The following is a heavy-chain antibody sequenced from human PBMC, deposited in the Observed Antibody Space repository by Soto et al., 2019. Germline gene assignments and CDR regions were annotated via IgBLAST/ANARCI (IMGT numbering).Heavy chain of an antibody. Sequence: SETLSLTCTVSGDSISRGGYYWSWIRQHPGKGLEWIGYIFYSGTTYYNPSLKGRISISVDTSENHFSLSLTSVTAADTAVYYCARVQPYDYGANSGWLDPWGLGTLVTVSS. J-gene: IGHJ5*02. D-gene: IGHD4-17*01. V-gene: IGHV4-31*03. CDR1: GDSISRGGYY. CDR2: IFYSGTT. CDR3: ARVQPYDYGANSGWLDP.